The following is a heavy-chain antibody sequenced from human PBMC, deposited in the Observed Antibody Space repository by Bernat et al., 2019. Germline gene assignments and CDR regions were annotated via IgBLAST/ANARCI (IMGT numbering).Heavy chain of an antibody. V-gene: IGHV4-4*02. CDR3: VREHAALTNYRVDV. CDR2: ISHSGST. CDR1: GDSISTNNW. Sequence: QVQLQESGPGLVRPSGTLSLTCDVSGDSISTNNWWSWVRQPPGKGLEWIGEISHSGSTNYNPSLNSRVTISVDKPKNQISLRVTSVTAADTAVDYCVREHAALTNYRVDVWGQGTTVTVSS. J-gene: IGHJ6*02. D-gene: IGHD2-8*01.